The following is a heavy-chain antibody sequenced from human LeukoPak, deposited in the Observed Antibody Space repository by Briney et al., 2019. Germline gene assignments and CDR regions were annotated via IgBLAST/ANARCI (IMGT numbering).Heavy chain of an antibody. CDR2: IYYSGST. D-gene: IGHD5-24*01. J-gene: IGHJ3*02. CDR3: ARLEMATIYEDHDAFDI. CDR1: GGSISSSSYY. Sequence: SETLSLTCTVSGGSISSSSYYWGWIRQPQGKGLEWIGSIYYSGSTYYNPSLKSRVTISVDTSKNQFSLKLSSVTAADTAVYYCARLEMATIYEDHDAFDIWGQGTMVTVSS. V-gene: IGHV4-39*01.